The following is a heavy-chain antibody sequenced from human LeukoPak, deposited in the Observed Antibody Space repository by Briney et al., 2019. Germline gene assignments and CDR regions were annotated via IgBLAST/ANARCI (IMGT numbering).Heavy chain of an antibody. Sequence: PGRSLRLSYAASGFTFSSYGMHWVRQAPGKGLEWVAVIWYDGSNKYYADSVKGRFTISRDNSKNTLYLQMNSLRAEDTAVYYCAREGAAAGTGDYWGQGTLVTVSS. CDR1: GFTFSSYG. CDR3: AREGAAAGTGDY. V-gene: IGHV3-33*01. J-gene: IGHJ4*02. D-gene: IGHD6-13*01. CDR2: IWYDGSNK.